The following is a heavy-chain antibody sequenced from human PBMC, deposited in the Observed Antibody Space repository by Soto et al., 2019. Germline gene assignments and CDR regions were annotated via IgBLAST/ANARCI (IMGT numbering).Heavy chain of an antibody. CDR2: INAGNGNT. CDR1: GGTFSSYA. J-gene: IGHJ5*02. D-gene: IGHD3-22*01. Sequence: GASVKVSCKASGGTFSSYAISWVRQAPGQRLEWMGWINAGNGNTKYSQKFQGRVTITRDASASTAYMELSSLRSEDTAVYYCARSMRPYYYDSGTAYNWFDPWGQGTLVTVSS. CDR3: ARSMRPYYYDSGTAYNWFDP. V-gene: IGHV1-3*01.